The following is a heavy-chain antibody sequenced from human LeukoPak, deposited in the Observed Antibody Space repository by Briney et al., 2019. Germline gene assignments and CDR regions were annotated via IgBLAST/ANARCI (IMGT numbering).Heavy chain of an antibody. J-gene: IGHJ5*02. CDR2: IYHSGST. Sequence: SETLSLTCAVSGGSISSSNWWSWVRQPPGKGLEWIGEIYHSGSTYYNPSLKSRVTISVDTSKNQFSLKLSSVTAADTAVYYCARGRRPYSSSWYWFDPWGQGTLVTVSS. CDR1: GGSISSSNW. CDR3: ARGRRPYSSSWYWFDP. V-gene: IGHV4-4*02. D-gene: IGHD6-13*01.